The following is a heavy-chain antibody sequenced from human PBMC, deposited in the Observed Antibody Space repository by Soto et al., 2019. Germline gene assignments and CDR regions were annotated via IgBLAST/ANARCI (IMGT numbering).Heavy chain of an antibody. Sequence: SETLSLTCTVSGGSINTFYWSWVRQPAGKGLEWIGRIFSSGSTSFNPSLESRVAMSADTSKNHFSLNLSSVTAADMAVYYCAREGSYSAYNFAHGIQLWSFDFWGQGALVTVSS. CDR1: GGSINTFY. J-gene: IGHJ4*02. CDR2: IFSSGST. CDR3: AREGSYSAYNFAHGIQLWSFDF. D-gene: IGHD5-12*01. V-gene: IGHV4-4*07.